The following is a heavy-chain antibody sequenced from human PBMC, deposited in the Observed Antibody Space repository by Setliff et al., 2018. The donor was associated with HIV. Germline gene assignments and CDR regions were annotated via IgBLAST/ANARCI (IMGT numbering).Heavy chain of an antibody. V-gene: IGHV1-8*01. CDR1: RYTFTRFE. CDR2: MKPDSGKT. J-gene: IGHJ6*03. CDR3: VRGGAAYNRDYNEYYYMDV. Sequence: ASVKVSCKASRYTFTRFEINWVRQAPGQGLEWMGGMKPDSGKTGYAQKFQGRVTMTRNTSVSTAYLELSNLRSEDTAVYYCVRGGAAYNRDYNEYYYMDVWGKGTTVTVSS. D-gene: IGHD1-7*01.